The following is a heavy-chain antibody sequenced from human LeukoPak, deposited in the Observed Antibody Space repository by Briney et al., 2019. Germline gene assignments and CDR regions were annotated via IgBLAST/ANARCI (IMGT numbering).Heavy chain of an antibody. CDR3: ARGPSSGWRYYFDY. V-gene: IGHV4-4*07. Sequence: SETLSLTCTVSGGSISSYYWSWIRQPAGKGLEWIGRIYTNGSTNYNPSLKSRVTMSVDTSKNQFSLKLSSVTAADTAVYYCARGPSSGWRYYFDYWGQGTLVTVSS. CDR1: GGSISSYY. CDR2: IYTNGST. D-gene: IGHD6-19*01. J-gene: IGHJ4*02.